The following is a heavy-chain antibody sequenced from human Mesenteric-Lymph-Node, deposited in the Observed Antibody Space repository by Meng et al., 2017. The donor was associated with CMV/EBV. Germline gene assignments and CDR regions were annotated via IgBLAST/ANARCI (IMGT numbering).Heavy chain of an antibody. CDR1: GFTFSSYG. CDR2: IYSGGSST. J-gene: IGHJ4*02. CDR3: AKLGSPFSTTWYLFDY. Sequence: GESLKISCAASGFTFSSYGMSWVRQAPGKGLEWVSVIYSGGSSTSYADSVKGRFTISRDNSKNTLYLQINSLRADDTAVYYCAKLGSPFSTTWYLFDYWGQGTLVTVSS. D-gene: IGHD2-2*01. V-gene: IGHV3-23*03.